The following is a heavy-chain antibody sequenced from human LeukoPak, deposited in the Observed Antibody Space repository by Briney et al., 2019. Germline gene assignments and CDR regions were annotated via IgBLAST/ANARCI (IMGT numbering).Heavy chain of an antibody. CDR2: IKQDGSEK. Sequence: GGSLRLSCAASGFTFSIYWMSWVRQAPGKGLEWVANIKQDGSEKYYVDSVKGRFTISRDNAKNSLYLQMNSLRAVDTAVYYCARIGATYFYDRTTDYWGQGTLVTVSS. CDR3: ARIGATYFYDRTTDY. V-gene: IGHV3-7*01. CDR1: GFTFSIYW. D-gene: IGHD3-22*01. J-gene: IGHJ4*02.